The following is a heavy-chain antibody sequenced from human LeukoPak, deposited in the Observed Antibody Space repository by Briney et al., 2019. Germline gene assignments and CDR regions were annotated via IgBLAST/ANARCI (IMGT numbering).Heavy chain of an antibody. J-gene: IGHJ5*02. D-gene: IGHD6-13*01. CDR3: ARHAGYSSSWYWFDP. Sequence: SETLSLTCSVSGDSIRSTTYYWGWIRQPPGKGLEWIGSIYYSGNTYYNPSLKSRVTISVDTSKNQFSLKLSSVTAADTAVYYCARHAGYSSSWYWFDPWGQGTLVTVSS. CDR2: IYYSGNT. CDR1: GDSIRSTTYY. V-gene: IGHV4-39*01.